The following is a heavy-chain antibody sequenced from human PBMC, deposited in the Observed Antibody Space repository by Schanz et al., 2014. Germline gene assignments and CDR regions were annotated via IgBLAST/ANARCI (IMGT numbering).Heavy chain of an antibody. CDR3: ARDGYSVVVISPTESFDI. D-gene: IGHD2-21*01. J-gene: IGHJ3*02. V-gene: IGHV3-48*01. CDR1: GFTFSSYA. Sequence: EVQLLESGGGLVQPGGSLRLSCAASGFTFSSYAMSWVRQAPGKGLEWVSYISSSSSTRYYADSVKGRFTISRDNAKNSLFLQMNSLRAEDTAVYYCARDGYSVVVISPTESFDIWGQGTMVTVSS. CDR2: ISSSSSTR.